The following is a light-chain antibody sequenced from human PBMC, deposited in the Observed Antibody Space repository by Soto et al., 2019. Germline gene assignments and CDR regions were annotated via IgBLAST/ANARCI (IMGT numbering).Light chain of an antibody. CDR1: QSVSSRN. CDR2: GAS. CDR3: QQYNNWPRT. Sequence: EIVLTQSPGTVSLSPGERATLSCRASQSVSSRNLAWYQQKPGQAPRLLIYGASTRATDIPARFSGSGSGTEFTLTISRLQSEDFAVYYCQQYNNWPRTFGQGTKVEIK. V-gene: IGKV3-15*01. J-gene: IGKJ1*01.